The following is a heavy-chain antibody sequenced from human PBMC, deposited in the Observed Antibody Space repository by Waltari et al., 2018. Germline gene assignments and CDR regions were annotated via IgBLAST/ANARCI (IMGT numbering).Heavy chain of an antibody. Sequence: QVQLRESGPGLVKPSETLSLTCSVSGGSITSSRHYWGWIRQPPGQGLEWIGTISYNGATYSSPSLKGRVTMSRDTSTNQVSLTLGSLTAADTAVYYCATYLGASLGTAAFDVWGQGTMVTVSS. CDR3: ATYLGASLGTAAFDV. J-gene: IGHJ3*01. D-gene: IGHD1-1*01. V-gene: IGHV4-39*01. CDR2: ISYNGAT. CDR1: GGSITSSRHY.